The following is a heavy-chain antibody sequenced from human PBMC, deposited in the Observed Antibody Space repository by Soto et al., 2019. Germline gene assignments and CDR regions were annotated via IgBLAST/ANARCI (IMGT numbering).Heavy chain of an antibody. CDR1: WFTVSSKY. V-gene: IGHV3-53*01. Sequence: GGSLRLSCVASWFTVSSKYMTWVRQAPGKGPEWVSIIWSAGLTYYADSVKGRFTISRDNSKNTVYLQMNSLRAEDSAVYYCARELPPDLWGQGTLVTVSS. CDR3: ARELPPDL. D-gene: IGHD2-15*01. J-gene: IGHJ5*02. CDR2: IWSAGLT.